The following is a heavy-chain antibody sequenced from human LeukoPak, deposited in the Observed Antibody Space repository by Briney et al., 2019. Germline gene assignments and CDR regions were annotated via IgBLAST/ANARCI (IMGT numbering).Heavy chain of an antibody. CDR3: AKDPGSWSTGGMDA. CDR1: GFTFSSYA. CDR2: ISGSGGST. Sequence: GASLRLSCAASGFTFSSYAMSWVRQAPGKGLEWVSAISGSGGSTYYADSVKGRFTISRDNSKNTLYLQMNSLRAEDTAVYYCAKDPGSWSTGGMDAWGQGSTVTVSS. J-gene: IGHJ6*02. D-gene: IGHD3-10*01. V-gene: IGHV3-23*01.